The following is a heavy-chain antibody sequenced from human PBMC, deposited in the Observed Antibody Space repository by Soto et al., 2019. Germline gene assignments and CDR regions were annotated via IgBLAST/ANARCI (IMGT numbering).Heavy chain of an antibody. CDR1: GFTFSSYW. V-gene: IGHV3-74*01. D-gene: IGHD6-13*01. Sequence: EVQLVESGGGLVQPGGSLRLSCAASGFTFSSYWMHWVRQAPGKGLVWVSRINSDGSSTSYADSVKGRFTISRDNAKNTLHLQMNSLRSEDTAVYYCARAAAGLPYNYGMDVWGQGTTVTVSS. J-gene: IGHJ6*02. CDR3: ARAAAGLPYNYGMDV. CDR2: INSDGSST.